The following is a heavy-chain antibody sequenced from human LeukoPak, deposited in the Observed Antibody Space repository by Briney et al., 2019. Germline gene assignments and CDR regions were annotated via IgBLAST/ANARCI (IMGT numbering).Heavy chain of an antibody. CDR1: GYTFTGYY. V-gene: IGHV1-2*02. Sequence: ASVKVSCKASGYTFTGYYMHWVRQAPGQGLEWMGWINPNSGTTNYAQKFQGRVTVTRDTSISTAYMELSRLESDDTAVYYCARDLMTTPTWDFDYWGQGTLVTVAS. J-gene: IGHJ4*02. CDR3: ARDLMTTPTWDFDY. CDR2: INPNSGTT. D-gene: IGHD3-16*01.